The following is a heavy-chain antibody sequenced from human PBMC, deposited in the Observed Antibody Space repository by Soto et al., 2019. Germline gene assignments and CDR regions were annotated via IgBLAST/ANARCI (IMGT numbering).Heavy chain of an antibody. D-gene: IGHD3-3*01. CDR2: ISYDGSNK. V-gene: IGHV3-30-3*01. CDR1: GFTFSSYA. CDR3: ARAGGYDFWSGEKHDY. J-gene: IGHJ4*02. Sequence: GGSLRLSCAASGFTFSSYAMHWVRQAPGKGLEWVAVISYDGSNKYYADSVKGRFTISRDNSKNTLYLQMNSLRAEDTAVYYCARAGGYDFWSGEKHDYWGQGTLVTVSS.